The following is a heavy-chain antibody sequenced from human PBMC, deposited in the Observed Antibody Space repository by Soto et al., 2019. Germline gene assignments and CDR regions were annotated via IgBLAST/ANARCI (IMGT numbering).Heavy chain of an antibody. CDR3: ARGRRLYSSSWTPIYYYYYYMDV. V-gene: IGHV3-7*01. CDR2: IKQDGSEK. J-gene: IGHJ6*03. CDR1: GFTFSSYW. Sequence: PGGSLRLSCAASGFTFSSYWMSWVRQAPGKGLEWVANIKQDGSEKYYVDSVKGRFTISRDNAKNSLYLQMNSLRAEDTAVYYCARGRRLYSSSWTPIYYYYYYMDVWGKGTTVTVSS. D-gene: IGHD6-13*01.